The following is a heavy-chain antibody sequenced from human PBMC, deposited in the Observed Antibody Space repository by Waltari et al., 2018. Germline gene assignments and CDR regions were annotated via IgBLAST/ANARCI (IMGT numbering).Heavy chain of an antibody. CDR2: MNPTSGST. D-gene: IGHD3-10*01. Sequence: QVQLVQSGAEVKKPGASVKVSCKASGYSFTSYNINWVRQAAGQGLEWMGWMNPTSGSTGYAQKFQDRVTITRNTSIGTAYMELRSLRSEDKAVYYCARDYGSGTYYYMDVWGKGTTVTVSS. J-gene: IGHJ6*03. CDR3: ARDYGSGTYYYMDV. CDR1: GYSFTSYN. V-gene: IGHV1-8*03.